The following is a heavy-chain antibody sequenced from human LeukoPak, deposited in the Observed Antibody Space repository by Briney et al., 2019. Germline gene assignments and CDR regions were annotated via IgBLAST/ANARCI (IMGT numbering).Heavy chain of an antibody. V-gene: IGHV4-38-2*02. Sequence: PSETLSLTCTVSGYSIGSNYEWSWIRQSPGKGLEWIGSISHSGTTSYFPSLESRVTISIDTSKNQFFLTLTSVTAADTAVYYCARGLQTWSRDPFGWWGQGNLVTVSS. CDR1: GYSIGSNYE. J-gene: IGHJ4*02. CDR3: ARGLQTWSRDPFGW. CDR2: ISHSGTT. D-gene: IGHD5-24*01.